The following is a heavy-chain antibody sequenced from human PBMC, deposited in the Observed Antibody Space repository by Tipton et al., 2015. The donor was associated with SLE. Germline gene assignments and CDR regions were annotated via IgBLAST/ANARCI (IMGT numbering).Heavy chain of an antibody. CDR3: ARHDGQWDAFDI. Sequence: LRLSCTVSGGSISSYYWSWIRQPPGKGLEWIGYIYYSGSTNYNPSLKSRVTISVDTSKNQFSLKLSSVTAADTAVYYCARHDGQWDAFDIWGQGTMVTVSS. J-gene: IGHJ3*02. V-gene: IGHV4-59*01. CDR1: GGSISSYY. D-gene: IGHD6-19*01. CDR2: IYYSGST.